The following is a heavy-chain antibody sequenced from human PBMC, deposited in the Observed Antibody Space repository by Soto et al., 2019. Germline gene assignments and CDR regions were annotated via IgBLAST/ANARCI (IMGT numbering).Heavy chain of an antibody. D-gene: IGHD2-2*01. V-gene: IGHV1-69*04. J-gene: IGHJ4*02. CDR2: IIPILGIA. Sequence: GASVKVSCKASGGTFSSYAISWVRQAPGQGLEWMGRIIPILGIANYAQKFQGRVTITADKSTSTAYMELSSLRSEDTAVYYCARESSYQPTVPSPCEYWGQGTLVTVSS. CDR1: GGTFSSYA. CDR3: ARESSYQPTVPSPCEY.